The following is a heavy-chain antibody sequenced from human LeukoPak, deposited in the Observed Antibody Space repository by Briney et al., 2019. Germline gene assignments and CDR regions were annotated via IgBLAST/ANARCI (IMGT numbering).Heavy chain of an antibody. J-gene: IGHJ4*02. CDR2: IHGNGETT. CDR1: AFRFSSFA. CDR3: AKQPFSHGAPEYFDY. D-gene: IGHD2/OR15-2a*01. Sequence: QPGGSLRLSCAASAFRFSSFAMTWVRQAPGKGLEWVSGIHGNGETTYYADSVKGRFTISRDNSRELLYLQMNSLRVEDTAIYYCAKQPFSHGAPEYFDYWGQGTLVTVSS. V-gene: IGHV3-23*01.